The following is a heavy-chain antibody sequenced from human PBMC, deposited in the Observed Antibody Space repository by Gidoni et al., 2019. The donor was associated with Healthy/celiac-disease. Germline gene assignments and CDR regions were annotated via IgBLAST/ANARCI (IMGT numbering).Heavy chain of an antibody. CDR2: ISWNSVSI. D-gene: IGHD6-19*01. CDR1: GFPFDDYA. V-gene: IGHV3-9*01. Sequence: EVQLVESGGGLVKPGRSLRLSCAASGFPFDDYAMHWVRQAPGKGLEWVSGISWNSVSIGYADSVKGRFTISRDNAKNSLYLQMNSLRAEDTALYYCAKEIGYSSGWDKGFDYWGQGTLVTVSS. J-gene: IGHJ4*02. CDR3: AKEIGYSSGWDKGFDY.